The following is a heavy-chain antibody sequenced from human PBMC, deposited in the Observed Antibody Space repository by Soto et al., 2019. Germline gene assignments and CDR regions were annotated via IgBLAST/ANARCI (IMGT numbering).Heavy chain of an antibody. V-gene: IGHV3-13*04. J-gene: IGHJ4*02. CDR2: IGTAGDT. Sequence: GGSLRLSCSASGFTFSSYDMHWVRQGPGKGLEWVSAIGTAGDTNYAGSVKGRFTISRENAKNSSYLQMNSLRAGDTAIYFCARAIGPTLFDYWGQGTLVTVSS. D-gene: IGHD3-22*01. CDR1: GFTFSSYD. CDR3: ARAIGPTLFDY.